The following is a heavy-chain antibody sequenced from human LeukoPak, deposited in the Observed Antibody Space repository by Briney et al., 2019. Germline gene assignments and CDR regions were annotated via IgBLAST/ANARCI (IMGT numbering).Heavy chain of an antibody. CDR2: ISSGGTTV. J-gene: IGHJ4*02. D-gene: IGHD3-22*01. CDR1: GFTFRSYE. CDR3: ARASYSSGYYNLDY. V-gene: IGHV3-48*03. Sequence: GGSLRLSCAASGFTFRSYEMNWVRQAPGKGLEWVSYISSGGTTVYYADSVKGRFTISRDNAKNSLYLQMNSLRAVDTAVYYCARASYSSGYYNLDYWGQGTLVTVSS.